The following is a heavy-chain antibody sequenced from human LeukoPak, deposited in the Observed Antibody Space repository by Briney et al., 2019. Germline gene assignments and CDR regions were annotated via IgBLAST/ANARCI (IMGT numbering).Heavy chain of an antibody. CDR1: GFTFDDYA. Sequence: PGRSLRLSCAAFGFTFDDYAMHWVRQAPGKGLEWVSGISWNSGSIGYADSVKGRFTISRDNAKNSLYLQMNSLRAEDTAVYYCARDRQRYSSGWTTPIVWGQGTLVTISS. J-gene: IGHJ4*02. D-gene: IGHD6-19*01. V-gene: IGHV3-9*01. CDR2: ISWNSGSI. CDR3: ARDRQRYSSGWTTPIV.